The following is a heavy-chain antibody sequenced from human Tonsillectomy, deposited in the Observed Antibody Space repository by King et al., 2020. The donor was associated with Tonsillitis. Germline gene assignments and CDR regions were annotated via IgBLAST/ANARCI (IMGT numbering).Heavy chain of an antibody. V-gene: IGHV3-23*04. CDR1: VFSFSSYV. J-gene: IGHJ4*02. CDR2: ISGSGGST. D-gene: IGHD3-3*01. Sequence: VQLVESGGGLVQPGGSLRLSCASAVFSFSSYVMSWVRQAPGEGLELVSGISGSGGSTYYADAVKGRFTISRDNSRNTLYLQMNSLRGEDTAVYYCGKCGYHYDFWSGEYYFDYWGQGTLVTVSS. CDR3: GKCGYHYDFWSGEYYFDY.